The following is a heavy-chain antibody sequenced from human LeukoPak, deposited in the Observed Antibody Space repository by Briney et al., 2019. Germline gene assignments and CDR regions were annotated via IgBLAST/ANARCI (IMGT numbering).Heavy chain of an antibody. Sequence: GGSLRLSCEASGFTFRSYSMNWVRQAPGKGLEWVSSISSSSNDIYYADSVKGRFTISRDNGKNSLYLQMNSLRAEDTALYYCARSYSGSYYAAFDIWGQGTMVTVSS. D-gene: IGHD1-26*01. CDR3: ARSYSGSYYAAFDI. V-gene: IGHV3-21*01. CDR1: GFTFRSYS. CDR2: ISSSSNDI. J-gene: IGHJ3*02.